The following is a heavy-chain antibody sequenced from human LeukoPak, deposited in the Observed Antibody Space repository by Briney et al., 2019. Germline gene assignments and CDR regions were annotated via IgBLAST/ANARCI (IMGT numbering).Heavy chain of an antibody. D-gene: IGHD5-18*01. CDR3: ARVKWEAYSYDTYYYYYYMDV. J-gene: IGHJ6*03. V-gene: IGHV1-69*05. CDR2: IIPIFGTA. Sequence: RGASVKVSCKASGGTFSSYAISWVRQAPGQGLEWMGGIIPIFGTANYAQKFQGRVTITTDESTSTAYMELSSLRSEDTAVYYCARVKWEAYSYDTYYYYYYMDVWGKGTTVTVSS. CDR1: GGTFSSYA.